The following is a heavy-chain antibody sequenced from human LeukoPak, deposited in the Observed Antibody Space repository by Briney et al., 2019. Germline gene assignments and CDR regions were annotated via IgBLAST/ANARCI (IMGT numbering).Heavy chain of an antibody. D-gene: IGHD3-22*01. CDR3: ARALSSGSPLGY. V-gene: IGHV1-2*02. CDR1: GYTFAGYY. Sequence: VASVKVSCKASGYTFAGYYMHWVRQAPGQGLEWMGWINPNSGGTNYARKFQGRVTMTRDTSISTAYMELSRLRSDDTAVYYCARALSSGSPLGYWGQGTLVTVSS. J-gene: IGHJ4*02. CDR2: INPNSGGT.